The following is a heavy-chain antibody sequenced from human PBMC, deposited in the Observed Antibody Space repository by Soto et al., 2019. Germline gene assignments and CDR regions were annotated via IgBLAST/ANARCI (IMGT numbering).Heavy chain of an antibody. CDR3: ARASCSGGSCYYYYGMDV. D-gene: IGHD2-15*01. J-gene: IGHJ6*02. V-gene: IGHV3-11*06. CDR2: ISSSSSYT. Sequence: GGSLRLSCAASGFTFSDYYMSWIRQAPGKGLEWVSYISSSSSYTNYADSVKGRFTISRDNAKNSLYLQMNSLRAEDTAVYYCARASCSGGSCYYYYGMDVWGQGTTVTVSS. CDR1: GFTFSDYY.